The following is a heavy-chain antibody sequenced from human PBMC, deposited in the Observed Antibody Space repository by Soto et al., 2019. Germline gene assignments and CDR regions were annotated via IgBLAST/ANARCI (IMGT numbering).Heavy chain of an antibody. CDR3: AKDLITMIVVAPTDY. Sequence: GALRLSCAASGFTFSSYGMHWVRQAPGKGLEWVAVISYDGSNKYYADSVKGRFTISRDNSKNTLYLQMNSLRAEDTAVYYCAKDLITMIVVAPTDYWGQGTLVTVSS. CDR1: GFTFSSYG. J-gene: IGHJ4*02. CDR2: ISYDGSNK. D-gene: IGHD3-22*01. V-gene: IGHV3-30*18.